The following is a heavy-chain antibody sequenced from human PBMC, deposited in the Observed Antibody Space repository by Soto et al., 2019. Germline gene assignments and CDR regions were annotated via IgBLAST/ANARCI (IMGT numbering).Heavy chain of an antibody. CDR1: GYTFTSYG. V-gene: IGHV1-18*04. CDR3: ATQLKHLDHRIAFDY. CDR2: ISAYNGNR. J-gene: IGHJ4*02. D-gene: IGHD1-1*01. Sequence: GXSVKVSCKASGYTFTSYGSSWVRQAPVQGGEWMGWISAYNGNRNYAQKLQGRVTMTTDTSTSTAFMELRSLRSDDTAAYYCATQLKHLDHRIAFDYWGQGTLVTVSS.